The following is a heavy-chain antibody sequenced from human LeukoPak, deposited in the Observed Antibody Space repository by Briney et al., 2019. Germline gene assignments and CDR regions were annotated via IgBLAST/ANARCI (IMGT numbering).Heavy chain of an antibody. Sequence: GGPLRLSCAASGFTFSSYAMSWVRQAPGKGLEWVSAISGSGGSTYYADSVKGRFTISRDNSKNTLYLQMNSLRAEDTAVYYCAKAAPELRYFDWLTIPAENYWGQGTLVTVSS. CDR2: ISGSGGST. CDR1: GFTFSSYA. CDR3: AKAAPELRYFDWLTIPAENY. D-gene: IGHD3-9*01. V-gene: IGHV3-23*01. J-gene: IGHJ4*02.